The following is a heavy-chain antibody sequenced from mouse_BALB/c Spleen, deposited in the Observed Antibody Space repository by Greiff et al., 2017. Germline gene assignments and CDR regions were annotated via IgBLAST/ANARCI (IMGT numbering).Heavy chain of an antibody. J-gene: IGHJ4*01. CDR3: ARKIDYYGSSYYAMDY. CDR1: GFTFSSFG. V-gene: IGHV5-17*02. CDR2: ISSGSSTI. D-gene: IGHD1-1*01. Sequence: EVQLVESGGGLVQPGGSRKLSCAASGFTFSSFGMHWVRQAPEKGLEWVAYISSGSSTIYYADTVKGRFTISRDNPKNTLFLQMTSLRSEDTAMYYCARKIDYYGSSYYAMDYWGQGTSVTVSS.